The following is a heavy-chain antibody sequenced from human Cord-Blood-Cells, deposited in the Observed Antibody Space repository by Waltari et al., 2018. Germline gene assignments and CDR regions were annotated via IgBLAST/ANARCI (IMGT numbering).Heavy chain of an antibody. CDR1: GYTFTGYY. J-gene: IGHJ4*02. Sequence: QVQLVQSGAEVKKPGASVKVSCKASGYTFTGYYMHWVRQPPGQGLEWMGWINPNSGGTNYAQKFQGRVTMTRDTSISTAYMELSRLRSDDTAVYYCARDVSSEYYYDSSGYYYGYWGQGTLVTVSS. CDR3: ARDVSSEYYYDSSGYYYGY. CDR2: INPNSGGT. D-gene: IGHD3-22*01. V-gene: IGHV1-2*02.